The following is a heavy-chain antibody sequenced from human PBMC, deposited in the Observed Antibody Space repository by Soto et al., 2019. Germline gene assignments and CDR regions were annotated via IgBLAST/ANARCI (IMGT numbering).Heavy chain of an antibody. J-gene: IGHJ4*02. Sequence: ASVKVFCKASGYTFTSYDIHWVRQATGQGLEWMGWMNPYSGNIGYAQKFQGRVTMTRNTSISTAYMELSSLRSEDTAIYYCARVFTVRRGSGSDYWGQGTLVTVSS. CDR2: MNPYSGNI. V-gene: IGHV1-8*01. CDR1: GYTFTSYD. CDR3: ARVFTVRRGSGSDY. D-gene: IGHD1-26*01.